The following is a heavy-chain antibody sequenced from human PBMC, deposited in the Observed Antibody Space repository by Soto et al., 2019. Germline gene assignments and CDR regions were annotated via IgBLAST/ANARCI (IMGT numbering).Heavy chain of an antibody. Sequence: QVQLQESGPGLVKPSETLSLTCTVSGGSVSGHYWSWIRQPPGKGLEWIGYIYYSGSTTYNPSLMSRVTIGVVTSKNQFSLRLSSVTAADTAVYYCASTVAAAATDVLDYWGRGTLVIVSS. CDR1: GGSVSGHY. V-gene: IGHV4-59*02. D-gene: IGHD6-13*01. CDR2: IYYSGST. J-gene: IGHJ4*02. CDR3: ASTVAAAATDVLDY.